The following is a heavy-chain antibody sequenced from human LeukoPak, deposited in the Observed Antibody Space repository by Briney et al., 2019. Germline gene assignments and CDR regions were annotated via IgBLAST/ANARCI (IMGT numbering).Heavy chain of an antibody. D-gene: IGHD1-14*01. CDR1: GGSFSGYY. Sequence: SETLSLTCAVYGGSFSGYYWSWIRQPPGKGLEWIGEINHSGSTNYNPSLKSRVTISVDTSKNQFSLKLSSVTAADTAVYYCARTNQISETAFDIWGQGTMVIVSS. CDR2: INHSGST. J-gene: IGHJ3*02. V-gene: IGHV4-34*01. CDR3: ARTNQISETAFDI.